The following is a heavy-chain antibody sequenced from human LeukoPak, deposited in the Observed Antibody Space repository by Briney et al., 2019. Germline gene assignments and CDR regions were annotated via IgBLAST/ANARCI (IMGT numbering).Heavy chain of an antibody. Sequence: GGSLRLSCAASGFTVSSNYMSWVRQAPGKGLEWVSVIYSGGSTYYADSVKGRFTISRDNSKNTLYLQMNSLRAEDTAVYYCAKDLSNYDIKYYYYMDVWGKGTTVTVSS. J-gene: IGHJ6*03. V-gene: IGHV3-53*01. D-gene: IGHD3-3*01. CDR2: IYSGGST. CDR3: AKDLSNYDIKYYYYMDV. CDR1: GFTVSSNY.